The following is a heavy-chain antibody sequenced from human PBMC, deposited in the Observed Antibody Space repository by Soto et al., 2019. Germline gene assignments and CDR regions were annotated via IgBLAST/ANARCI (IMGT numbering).Heavy chain of an antibody. CDR3: ARDFSQDYDTTGDYYCYYGMDV. Sequence: GGSLRLSCAASGFTFSSYEMNWVRQAPGKGMEWVSYISSSGTTIYYADSVKVRFTISRDNAKNSLYLQMNSLRAEDTAVYYCARDFSQDYDTTGDYYCYYGMDVWGQGTTVTVSS. CDR2: ISSSGTTI. V-gene: IGHV3-48*03. D-gene: IGHD3-9*01. CDR1: GFTFSSYE. J-gene: IGHJ6*02.